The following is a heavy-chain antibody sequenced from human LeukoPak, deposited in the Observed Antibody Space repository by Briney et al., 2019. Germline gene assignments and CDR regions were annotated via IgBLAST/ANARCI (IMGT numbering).Heavy chain of an antibody. Sequence: SETLSLTCTVSGGSISSYYWSWIRQPPGKGLEWIGYIYYSGRTNYNPSLKSRVTISVDTSKNQFSLKLSSVTAADTAVYYCARLPYSGGFDPWGQGTLVTVSS. V-gene: IGHV4-59*01. D-gene: IGHD4-11*01. CDR3: ARLPYSGGFDP. CDR2: IYYSGRT. CDR1: GGSISSYY. J-gene: IGHJ5*02.